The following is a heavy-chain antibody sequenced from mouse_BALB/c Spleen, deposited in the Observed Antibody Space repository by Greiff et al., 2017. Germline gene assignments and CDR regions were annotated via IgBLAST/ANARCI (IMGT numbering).Heavy chain of an antibody. Sequence: EVQLQQSGGDLVKPGGSLKLSCAASGFTFSSYGMSWVRQTPDKRLEWVATISSGGSYTYYPDSVKGRFTISRDNAKNTLYLQMSSLKSEDTAMYYCARLPTAFDYWGQGTTLTVSS. V-gene: IGHV5-6*01. CDR3: ARLPTAFDY. CDR2: ISSGGSYT. J-gene: IGHJ2*01. CDR1: GFTFSSYG. D-gene: IGHD1-2*01.